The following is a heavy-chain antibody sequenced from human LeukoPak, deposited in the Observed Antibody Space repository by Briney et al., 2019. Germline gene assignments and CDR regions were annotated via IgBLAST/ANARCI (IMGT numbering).Heavy chain of an antibody. D-gene: IGHD3-9*01. J-gene: IGHJ4*02. CDR2: ISSDGINT. V-gene: IGHV3-74*01. CDR1: GFSFSTYW. Sequence: GGSLRLSCAASGFSFSTYWMHWVRQAPGKGLVWVSRISSDGINTNYADSVKGRFTISRDNSKNTLYLQMNSLRAEDTAVYYCAKSTYYDILTGYEFDYWGQGTLVTVSS. CDR3: AKSTYYDILTGYEFDY.